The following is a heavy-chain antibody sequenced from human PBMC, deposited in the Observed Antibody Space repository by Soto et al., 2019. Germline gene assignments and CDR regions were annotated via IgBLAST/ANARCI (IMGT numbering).Heavy chain of an antibody. CDR2: ISAYDGNT. CDR1: GYTFTSYG. CDR3: ATVAWGVVTDTLGY. V-gene: IGHV1-18*01. Sequence: ASVKVSCKASGYTFTSYGISWVRQAPGQGLEWMGWISAYDGNTNYAQKFQGRVTMTTDTSTDTAYMELSSLRSEDTAVYYCATVAWGVVTDTLGYWGQGTLVTVSS. D-gene: IGHD3-9*01. J-gene: IGHJ4*02.